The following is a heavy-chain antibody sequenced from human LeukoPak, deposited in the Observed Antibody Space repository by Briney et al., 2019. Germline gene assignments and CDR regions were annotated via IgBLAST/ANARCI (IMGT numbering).Heavy chain of an antibody. D-gene: IGHD3-10*01. CDR3: AKRSMVRGVQFDAFDL. CDR2: IYYSGST. V-gene: IGHV4-59*01. CDR1: GDSISSYY. J-gene: IGHJ3*01. Sequence: SETLSLTCTVSGDSISSYYWSWIRQPPGKGLEWIGYIYYSGSTNYNPSLKSRVTISVDTSKNQFSLKLSSVTAADTAVYYCAKRSMVRGVQFDAFDLWGQGTIVTVSS.